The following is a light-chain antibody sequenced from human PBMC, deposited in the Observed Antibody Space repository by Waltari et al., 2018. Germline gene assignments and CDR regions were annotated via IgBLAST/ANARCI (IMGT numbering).Light chain of an antibody. Sequence: SYELTQSSSVYVSPGQSATITCTGHNLGDTFSNWYLQRPGQAPVLVIHQNTKRPSGIPERFAGSNSGNTATLTISETQPLDEADYYCQAWDSSTVVFGGGTKLTVL. CDR1: NLGDTF. V-gene: IGLV3-1*01. CDR2: QNT. CDR3: QAWDSSTVV. J-gene: IGLJ3*02.